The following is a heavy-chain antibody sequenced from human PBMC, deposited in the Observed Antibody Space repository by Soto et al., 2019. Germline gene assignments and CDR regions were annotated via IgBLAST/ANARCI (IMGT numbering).Heavy chain of an antibody. Sequence: EVQLVESGGGLVKPGGSLRLSCAASGFTFSSYSMNWVRQAPGKGLEWVSSISSSSSYIYYADSVKGRFTISRDNAKNSLYLQMNSLTAEDTAVYYCARDMVRGVKPYPFDPWGQGTLVTVSS. CDR2: ISSSSSYI. J-gene: IGHJ5*02. D-gene: IGHD3-10*01. V-gene: IGHV3-21*01. CDR3: ARDMVRGVKPYPFDP. CDR1: GFTFSSYS.